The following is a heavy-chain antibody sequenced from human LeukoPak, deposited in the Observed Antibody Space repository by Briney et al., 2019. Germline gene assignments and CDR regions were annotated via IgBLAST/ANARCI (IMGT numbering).Heavy chain of an antibody. CDR1: GFTFSSYG. J-gene: IGHJ5*02. Sequence: GGSLRLSCGTSGFTFSSYGMTWVRQAPGKGLEWVSSINSSGGIAYYADSVKGRFTISRDNSRNTLFLQMNSLRAEDTAIYHCAKDQGELRFDPWGQGTLVTVSS. CDR3: AKDQGELRFDP. CDR2: INSSGGIA. D-gene: IGHD1-26*01. V-gene: IGHV3-23*01.